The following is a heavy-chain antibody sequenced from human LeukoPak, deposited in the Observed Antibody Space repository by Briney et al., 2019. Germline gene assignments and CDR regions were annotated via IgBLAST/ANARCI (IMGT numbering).Heavy chain of an antibody. CDR3: ARDRATVTTGDAFDI. Sequence: GGSLRLSCAASGFTFSRYSMNWVRQTPGKGLEWVSFISSSSSYIYYADSVKGRFTISRDNAKNSLYLQMNSLRAEDTAVYYCARDRATVTTGDAFDIWGQGTMVTVSS. CDR2: ISSSSSYI. V-gene: IGHV3-21*01. CDR1: GFTFSRYS. J-gene: IGHJ3*02. D-gene: IGHD4-17*01.